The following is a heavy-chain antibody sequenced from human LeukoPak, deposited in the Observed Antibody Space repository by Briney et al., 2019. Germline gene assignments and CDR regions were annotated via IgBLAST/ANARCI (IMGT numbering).Heavy chain of an antibody. Sequence: SVKVSCKASGGTFSSYAISWVRQAPGQGLEWMGRIIPIFGTANYAQKFQGRVTITADKSTSTAYMELSSLRPEDTAVYYCARGATYGDYGNDYWGQGTLVTVSS. J-gene: IGHJ4*02. CDR1: GGTFSSYA. V-gene: IGHV1-69*06. CDR2: IIPIFGTA. CDR3: ARGATYGDYGNDY. D-gene: IGHD4-17*01.